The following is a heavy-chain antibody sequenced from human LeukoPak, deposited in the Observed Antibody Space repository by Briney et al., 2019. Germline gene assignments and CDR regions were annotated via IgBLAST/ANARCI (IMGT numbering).Heavy chain of an antibody. CDR1: GGSFSGYY. V-gene: IGHV4-34*01. D-gene: IGHD3-3*01. CDR2: IYYSGST. J-gene: IGHJ4*02. Sequence: KPSETLSLTCVVYGGSFSGYYWSWIRQPPGKGLEWIGSIYYSGSTYYNPSLKSRVTISVDTSKNQFSLKLSSVTAADTAVYYCARHGPTKYYDFWSGSPGHFDYWGQGTLVTVSS. CDR3: ARHGPTKYYDFWSGSPGHFDY.